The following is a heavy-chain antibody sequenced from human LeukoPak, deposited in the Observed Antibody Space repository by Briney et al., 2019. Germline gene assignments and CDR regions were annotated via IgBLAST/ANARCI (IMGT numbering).Heavy chain of an antibody. V-gene: IGHV4-59*01. Sequence: SETLSLTCTVSGGSSSSYYWSWIRQPPGKGLEWIGYIYYSGSTNYNPSLKSRVTISVDTSKNQFSLKLSSVTAPDTAVYYCARVGSGSYDGVGAFDIWGQGTMVTVSS. CDR1: GGSSSSYY. CDR3: ARVGSGSYDGVGAFDI. CDR2: IYYSGST. J-gene: IGHJ3*02. D-gene: IGHD1-26*01.